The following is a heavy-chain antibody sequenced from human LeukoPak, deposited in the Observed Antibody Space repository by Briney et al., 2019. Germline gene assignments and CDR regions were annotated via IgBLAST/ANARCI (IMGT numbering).Heavy chain of an antibody. V-gene: IGHV3-30*04. CDR1: GFTFNNFA. CDR3: ARDNIAYGSGSYLGY. J-gene: IGHJ4*02. D-gene: IGHD3-10*01. Sequence: GRSLRLSCAASGFTFNNFAMHWVRQAPGKGLEGVAIISQDGSKKDYADSVKGRFTLSRDNSQNTLYVQMNSLGVEDTAVYYCARDNIAYGSGSYLGYWGQGTLVIVSS. CDR2: ISQDGSKK.